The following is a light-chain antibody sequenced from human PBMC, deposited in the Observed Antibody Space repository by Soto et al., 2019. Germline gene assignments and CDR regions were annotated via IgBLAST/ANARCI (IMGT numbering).Light chain of an antibody. CDR3: QHSFNTHT. V-gene: IGKV1-39*01. CDR2: SAS. Sequence: DIQMTQSPSSLSASVGDRVTITCRASQSISTYLSWYQHRPGKAPKLLINSASTLQSGVPPRICNRRSGTDFTLTISSLQPDDFATYYCQHSFNTHTFGGGTKVEIK. CDR1: QSISTY. J-gene: IGKJ4*01.